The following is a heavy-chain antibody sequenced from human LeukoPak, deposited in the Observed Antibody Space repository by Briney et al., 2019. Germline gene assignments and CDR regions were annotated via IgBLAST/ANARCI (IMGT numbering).Heavy chain of an antibody. CDR1: GGTFSSYA. CDR2: IIPILGIA. CDR3: ARDTTPPAWGFYYYYGMDV. Sequence: ASVKVSCKASGGTFSSYAISWVRQAPGQGLEWMGGIIPILGIANYAQKFQGRVTITADKSTSAGYMELSSLRSEDTAVYYCARDTTPPAWGFYYYYGMDVWGQGTTVTVSS. V-gene: IGHV1-69*10. D-gene: IGHD3-16*01. J-gene: IGHJ6*02.